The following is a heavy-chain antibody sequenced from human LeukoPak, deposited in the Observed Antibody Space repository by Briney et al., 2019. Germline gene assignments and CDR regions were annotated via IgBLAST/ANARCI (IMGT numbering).Heavy chain of an antibody. D-gene: IGHD5-18*01. CDR3: ARHRDTAMALDY. J-gene: IGHJ4*02. CDR2: IYYSGTT. V-gene: IGHV4-39*01. Sequence: SETLSLTCTASGGSISSSSYYWGWIRQPPGKGLEWIGSIYYSGTTYYNPSLKSRITISIDTSKNQLSLKLSSVTAADTAIHYCARHRDTAMALDYWGQGILVTVS. CDR1: GGSISSSSYY.